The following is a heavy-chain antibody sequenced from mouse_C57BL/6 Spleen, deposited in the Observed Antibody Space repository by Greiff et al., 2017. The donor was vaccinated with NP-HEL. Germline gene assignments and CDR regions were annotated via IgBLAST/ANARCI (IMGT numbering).Heavy chain of an antibody. V-gene: IGHV1-72*01. D-gene: IGHD3-1*01. CDR1: GYTFTSYW. Sequence: QVQLQQPGAELVKPGASVKLSCTASGYTFTSYWMHWVKQRPGRGLEWIGRIDPNSGGTKYTEKFKSKATLTVDKPSSTAYMQLSSLTSEDSAVYYWARGLRTGPDYYAMDYWGQGTSVTVSA. CDR2: IDPNSGGT. CDR3: ARGLRTGPDYYAMDY. J-gene: IGHJ4*01.